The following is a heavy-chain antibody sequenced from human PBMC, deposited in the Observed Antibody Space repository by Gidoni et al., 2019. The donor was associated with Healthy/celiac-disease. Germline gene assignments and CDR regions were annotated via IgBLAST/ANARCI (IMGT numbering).Heavy chain of an antibody. D-gene: IGHD6-13*01. CDR1: GRSISSGGYY. V-gene: IGHV4-31*03. CDR2: IYYSGST. J-gene: IGHJ6*02. CDR3: ARDVAAALGDYYGMDV. Sequence: QVQLQESGPGLVKPSQTLSLPCTVPGRSISSGGYYWTWIRQPPGKGLEWIGYIYYSGSTYYNPSLKSRVTISVDTSKNQFSLKLSSVTAADTAVYYCARDVAAALGDYYGMDVWGQGTTVTVSS.